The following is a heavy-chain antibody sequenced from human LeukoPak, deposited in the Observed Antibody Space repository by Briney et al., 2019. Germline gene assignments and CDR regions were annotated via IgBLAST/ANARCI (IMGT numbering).Heavy chain of an antibody. CDR2: ISGGGGT. CDR3: ASDLVSGSGSYGH. D-gene: IGHD3-10*01. CDR1: GVTFGSYW. Sequence: PGGSLRLSCVATGVTFGSYWMHWVRQAPGKGPAWVARISGGGGTYYADSVKGRFTISRDNAKNTLYLQPNSLRAEDTAVYYCASDLVSGSGSYGHWGQGTLVTVSS. J-gene: IGHJ4*02. V-gene: IGHV3-74*01.